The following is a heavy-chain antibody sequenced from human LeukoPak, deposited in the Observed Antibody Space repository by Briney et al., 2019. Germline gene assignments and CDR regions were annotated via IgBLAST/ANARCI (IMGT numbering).Heavy chain of an antibody. CDR2: INPNSDGT. V-gene: IGHV1-2*04. Sequence: ASVTVSCKASGYTFTGYYMHWVRQAPGQGLEWMGWINPNSDGTNYAQKFQGWVTMTRDTSISTAYMELSRLRSDDTAVYYCARDGGYCSGGSCYPGYWGQGTLVTVSS. J-gene: IGHJ4*02. D-gene: IGHD2-15*01. CDR1: GYTFTGYY. CDR3: ARDGGYCSGGSCYPGY.